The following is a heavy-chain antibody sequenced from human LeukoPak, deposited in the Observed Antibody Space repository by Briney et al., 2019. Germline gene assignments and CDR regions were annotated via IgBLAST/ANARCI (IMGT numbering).Heavy chain of an antibody. J-gene: IGHJ4*02. CDR3: ADDFGD. V-gene: IGHV4-61*02. CDR2: MYPSGTT. Sequence: KASETLSLTCSVSGGSMSSSTNYWGWIRQPAGKGLEWIGRMYPSGTTHYNPSLKSRVAMSVDTSKNQFSLRLTSVTAADTAVYYCADDFGDWGQGTLVTVSS. CDR1: GGSMSSSTNY. D-gene: IGHD4-17*01.